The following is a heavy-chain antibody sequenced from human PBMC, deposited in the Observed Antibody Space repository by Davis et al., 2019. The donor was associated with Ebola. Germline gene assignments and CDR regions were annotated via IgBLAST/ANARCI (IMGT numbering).Heavy chain of an antibody. Sequence: SETLSLTCTVSGGSIISSSSYWGWIRQPPGKGLEWIGHIHYSGSTHYNPSLKSRVTTSVDTSKNQFSLKLSSVTAADTAVYYCASETHSSGIYYYYGMDVWGKGTTVTVSS. CDR3: ASETHSSGIYYYYGMDV. J-gene: IGHJ6*04. CDR2: IHYSGST. V-gene: IGHV4-61*05. D-gene: IGHD3-22*01. CDR1: GGSIISSSSY.